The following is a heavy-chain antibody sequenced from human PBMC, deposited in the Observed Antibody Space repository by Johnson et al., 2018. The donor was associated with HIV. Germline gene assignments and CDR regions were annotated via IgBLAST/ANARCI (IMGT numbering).Heavy chain of an antibody. D-gene: IGHD3-22*01. CDR3: ARDPELDYFDNRAFDI. V-gene: IGHV3-7*01. CDR1: GFTFSSYW. J-gene: IGHJ3*02. Sequence: EVQLVESGGGVVQPGRSLRLSCAASGFTFSSYWMSWVRQAPGKGLEWVANIKQDGSEKYYVDSVKGRFTISRDNAKNSLYLQMNSLRAEDTAVYYCARDPELDYFDNRAFDIWGQGTMVTVSS. CDR2: IKQDGSEK.